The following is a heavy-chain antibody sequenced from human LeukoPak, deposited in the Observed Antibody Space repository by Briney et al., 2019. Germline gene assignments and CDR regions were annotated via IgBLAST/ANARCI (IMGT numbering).Heavy chain of an antibody. V-gene: IGHV1-69*05. CDR3: AKDAGITGNGCDY. Sequence: SVKVSCKASGGTFSSYAISWVRQAPGQGLEWMGGIIPIFGTANYAQKFQGRVTITTDESTSTAYMELSSLRSEDTAVYYCAKDAGITGNGCDYWGQGTLVTVSS. J-gene: IGHJ4*02. CDR2: IIPIFGTA. CDR1: GGTFSSYA. D-gene: IGHD1-20*01.